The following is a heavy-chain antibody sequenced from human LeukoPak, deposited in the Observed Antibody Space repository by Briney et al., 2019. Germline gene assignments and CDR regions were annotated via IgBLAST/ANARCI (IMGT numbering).Heavy chain of an antibody. Sequence: PGGSLRLSCAASGFTFDDYAMRWVRQAPGKGLEWVSGISWNSGSIGYADSVKGRFTISRDNAKNSLNLQMNSLRAEDTALYYCAAGNALVSYFYGLDVWGQGTTVTVSS. D-gene: IGHD1-14*01. CDR3: AAGNALVSYFYGLDV. V-gene: IGHV3-9*01. J-gene: IGHJ6*02. CDR2: ISWNSGSI. CDR1: GFTFDDYA.